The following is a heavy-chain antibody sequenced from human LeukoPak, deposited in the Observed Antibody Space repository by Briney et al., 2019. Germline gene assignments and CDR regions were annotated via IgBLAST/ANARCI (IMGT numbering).Heavy chain of an antibody. V-gene: IGHV3-23*01. CDR3: AKDWFGCNPN. CDR2: ISGNGYST. Sequence: PGGSLRLSCADSGFTFSNYAVSWVRQAPGQGLEWVSTISGNGYSTYYADSVKGRFTLSRDNSKNTLCLQMNSLRAEDTAVYYCAKDWFGCNPNWGQGTLVTVSS. J-gene: IGHJ4*02. CDR1: GFTFSNYA. D-gene: IGHD5-24*01.